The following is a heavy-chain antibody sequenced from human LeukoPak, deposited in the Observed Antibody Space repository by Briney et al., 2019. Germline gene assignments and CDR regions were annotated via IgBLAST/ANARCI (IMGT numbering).Heavy chain of an antibody. J-gene: IGHJ6*02. Sequence: GGSLRLSCAASGFTFDDYAMHWVRQAPGKGLEWVSGISWNSGSIGYADSVKGRFTISRDNAKNSLYLQMNGLRAEDTALYYCAKGVRMTADNYYDSSGYYYYYYGTDVWGQGTTVTVSS. CDR3: AKGVRMTADNYYDSSGYYYYYYGTDV. D-gene: IGHD3-22*01. CDR1: GFTFDDYA. V-gene: IGHV3-9*01. CDR2: ISWNSGSI.